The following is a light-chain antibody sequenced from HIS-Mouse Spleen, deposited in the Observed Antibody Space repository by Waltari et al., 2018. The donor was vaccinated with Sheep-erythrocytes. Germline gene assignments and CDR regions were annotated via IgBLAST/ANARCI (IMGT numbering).Light chain of an antibody. CDR3: QQYYSYPYT. CDR1: QGISSY. Sequence: IRMTQSPSSLSASTGDRVTITSRASQGISSYLAWYQQKPGKAPKLLIYAASTLQSGVPSRFSGSGSGTDFTLTISCLQSEDFATYYCQQYYSYPYTFGQGTKLEIK. CDR2: AAS. J-gene: IGKJ2*01. V-gene: IGKV1-8*01.